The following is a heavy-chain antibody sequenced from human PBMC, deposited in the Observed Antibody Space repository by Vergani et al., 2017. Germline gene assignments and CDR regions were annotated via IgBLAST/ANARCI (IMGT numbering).Heavy chain of an antibody. CDR1: GFTLSGSA. Sequence: VQLVESGGGLVQPGGSLKLSCAASGFTLSGSAMHWIRQGPGKGLEFVAFIQFDGSNQYYADSVKGRFTLSRDFSKNTLYLQMNSLRTDDTATYYCAKHFRGWGIDYWGQGTQVIVSS. D-gene: IGHD3-16*01. CDR2: IQFDGSNQ. J-gene: IGHJ4*02. V-gene: IGHV3-30*02. CDR3: AKHFRGWGIDY.